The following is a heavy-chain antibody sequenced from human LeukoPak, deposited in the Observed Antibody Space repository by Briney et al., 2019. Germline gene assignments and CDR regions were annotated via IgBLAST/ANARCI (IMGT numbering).Heavy chain of an antibody. D-gene: IGHD6-6*01. CDR3: AKEGAAARPFDY. Sequence: GGSLRLSCAASGFTFSSYVMSWVRQAPGEGPEGVSAVSGGGGRTYYADSVKGRFTISRDNSKNTLYLQMNSLRAEDTAVYYCAKEGAAARPFDYWGQGTLVTVSS. CDR1: GFTFSSYV. V-gene: IGHV3-23*01. CDR2: VSGGGGRT. J-gene: IGHJ4*02.